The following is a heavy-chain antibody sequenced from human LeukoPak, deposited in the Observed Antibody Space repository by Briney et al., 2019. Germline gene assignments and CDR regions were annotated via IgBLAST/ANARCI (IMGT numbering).Heavy chain of an antibody. V-gene: IGHV3-23*01. CDR2: LSGSGGTT. CDR3: AKGRGYSSGTIDY. Sequence: GGSLRLSCAASGFIFSSYAMSWVRQAPGKGLEWVSALSGSGGTTYYADSVKGRLTISRDNSQNTLYLQMNSLRAEDTAVYYCAKGRGYSSGTIDYWGQGTLVTVSS. D-gene: IGHD6-19*01. CDR1: GFIFSSYA. J-gene: IGHJ4*02.